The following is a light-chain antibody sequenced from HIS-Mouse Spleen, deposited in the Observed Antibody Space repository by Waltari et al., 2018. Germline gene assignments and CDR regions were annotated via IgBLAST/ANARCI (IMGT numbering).Light chain of an antibody. Sequence: DIVMTQSPDSLAVSLGERATINCKSSQSVLYSPNNKNYLAWYQPKPGQPPKLLIYWASTRESGVPDRFSGSGSGTDFTLTISSLQAEDVAVYYCQQYYSTPYTFGQGTKLEIK. CDR2: WAS. CDR1: QSVLYSPNNKNY. J-gene: IGKJ2*01. CDR3: QQYYSTPYT. V-gene: IGKV4-1*01.